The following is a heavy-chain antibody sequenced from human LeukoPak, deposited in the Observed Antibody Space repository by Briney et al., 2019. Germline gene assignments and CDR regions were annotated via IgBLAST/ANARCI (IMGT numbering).Heavy chain of an antibody. Sequence: SLRLSCAVSGFNFDNYAMHWVRQAPGRGLDWGSRINWKTGNGIYAASVKGRFTISRDNAKNSLYLQMSSLRAEDTALYYCTRRAARWQFDLWGRGTLLTVSS. D-gene: IGHD5-24*01. CDR1: GFNFDNYA. CDR2: INWKTGNG. J-gene: IGHJ2*01. V-gene: IGHV3-9*01. CDR3: TRRAARWQFDL.